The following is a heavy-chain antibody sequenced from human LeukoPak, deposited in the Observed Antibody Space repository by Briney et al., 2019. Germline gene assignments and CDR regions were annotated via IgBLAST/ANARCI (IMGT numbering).Heavy chain of an antibody. Sequence: GGSLRLSCAASGFTFSSYTMTWVRQAPGKGLEWVSAISGSGGSTYYADSVKGRFTISRDNSKNTLYLQMNRLRDEDTALFYCAKEVKDTGYYHLDNWGQGTLVTVSS. J-gene: IGHJ4*02. CDR2: ISGSGGST. V-gene: IGHV3-23*01. CDR1: GFTFSSYT. D-gene: IGHD3-3*01. CDR3: AKEVKDTGYYHLDN.